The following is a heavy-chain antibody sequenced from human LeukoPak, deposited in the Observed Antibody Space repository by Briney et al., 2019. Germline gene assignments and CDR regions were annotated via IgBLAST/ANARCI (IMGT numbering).Heavy chain of an antibody. D-gene: IGHD6-13*01. Sequence: ASVTVSCKASGGTFSIYAISWVRQAPGQGGEWMGGIIPIFGTANYAQKFQGRVTITADETTRTAYMELSSLRSEDTAVYYCARALAAAGTDIWFDPWSQGTLVTVSS. V-gene: IGHV1-69*13. J-gene: IGHJ5*02. CDR1: GGTFSIYA. CDR2: IIPIFGTA. CDR3: ARALAAAGTDIWFDP.